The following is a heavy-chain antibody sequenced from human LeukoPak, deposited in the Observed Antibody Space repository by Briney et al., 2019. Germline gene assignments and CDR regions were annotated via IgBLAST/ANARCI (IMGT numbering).Heavy chain of an antibody. CDR1: GVTLSSNY. CDR2: IYSGGST. J-gene: IGHJ6*02. Sequence: GGSLRLSCAASGVTLSSNYMSWVRQAPGKGLEWGSVIYSGGSTYYADSVKGRFTISRDNSKNTLYLQMNSLRAEDTAVYYCARAVTTLDVWGQGTTVTVSS. V-gene: IGHV3-53*01. D-gene: IGHD4-17*01. CDR3: ARAVTTLDV.